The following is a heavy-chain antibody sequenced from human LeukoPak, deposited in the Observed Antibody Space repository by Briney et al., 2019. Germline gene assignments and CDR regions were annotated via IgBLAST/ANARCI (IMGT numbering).Heavy chain of an antibody. CDR3: TRGGELMNY. V-gene: IGHV4-61*02. CDR1: GGSVSSGNYY. CDR2: IYTSGNT. D-gene: IGHD1-26*01. Sequence: SETLSLTCTVSGGSVSSGNYYWTWIRQPAGKGLEWIGRIYTSGNTNYNPSLKSRVTISIDASKNQFSLRLTSVTAADTALYYCTRGGELMNYWGQGTLVTVSS. J-gene: IGHJ4*02.